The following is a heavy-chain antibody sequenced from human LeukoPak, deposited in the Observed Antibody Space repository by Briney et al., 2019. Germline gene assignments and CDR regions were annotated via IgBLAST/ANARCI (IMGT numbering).Heavy chain of an antibody. CDR3: VKDMSRMPTIWLDH. CDR2: ITWDGSSK. Sequence: QPGGSLRLSCAASGFTFDDYAMHWVRQAPGKGLEWVSLITWDGSSKYYADSVKGRFTISRDNTINSLYLQMTSLKPEDTALYYCVKDMSRMPTIWLDHWGQGTPVTVSS. J-gene: IGHJ4*02. D-gene: IGHD5-24*01. CDR1: GFTFDDYA. V-gene: IGHV3-43D*04.